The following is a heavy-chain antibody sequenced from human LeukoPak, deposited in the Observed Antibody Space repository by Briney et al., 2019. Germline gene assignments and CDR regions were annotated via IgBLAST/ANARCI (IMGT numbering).Heavy chain of an antibody. CDR2: INQGGSGK. V-gene: IGHV3-7*01. D-gene: IGHD1-14*01. CDR3: TRDRSRAEDD. CDR1: GFTFSGHW. Sequence: PGGSLRLSCAASGFTFSGHWMSWVRRAPGKGLEWVANINQGGSGKYYVDSVKGRFTISRDNANNLLYLQMNSLRGEDTAVYYCTRDRSRAEDDWGQGTLVTVSS. J-gene: IGHJ4*02.